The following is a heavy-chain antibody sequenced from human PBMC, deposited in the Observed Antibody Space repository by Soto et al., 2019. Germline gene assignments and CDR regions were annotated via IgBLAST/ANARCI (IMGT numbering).Heavy chain of an antibody. CDR2: IKSRNDGGTT. V-gene: IGHV3-15*07. CDR1: GFTFITAW. J-gene: IGHJ4*01. Sequence: PGGSLRLSCATSGFTFITAWMNWVRQAPGKGLEWVGRIKSRNDGGTTDYAAPVKGRFIISRDDSKNTVSLQMNSLRTEDTALYYCAADLPGHGGGYEFDYWGQGT. D-gene: IGHD2-15*01. CDR3: AADLPGHGGGYEFDY.